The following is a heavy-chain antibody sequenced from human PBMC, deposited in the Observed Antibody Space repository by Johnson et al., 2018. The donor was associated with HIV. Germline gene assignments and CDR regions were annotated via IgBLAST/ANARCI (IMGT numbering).Heavy chain of an antibody. J-gene: IGHJ3*02. CDR1: GFTFDDYG. Sequence: VQLVESGGGVVRPGGSLRLSCAAAGFTFDDYGMNWVRQAPGKGLEWVSGINWNGGSTGYEDSVKGRFTIARANAKNSLYLQMNSLRVEDTALYYCARAGRGDDSSGYYLGSAFDIWGQGTMVTVSS. CDR2: INWNGGST. D-gene: IGHD3-22*01. CDR3: ARAGRGDDSSGYYLGSAFDI. V-gene: IGHV3-20*04.